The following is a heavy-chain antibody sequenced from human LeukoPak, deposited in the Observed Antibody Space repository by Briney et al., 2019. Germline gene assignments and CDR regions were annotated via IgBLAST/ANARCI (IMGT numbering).Heavy chain of an antibody. Sequence: SETLSLTCTVSGGSISSYYWSWIRQPPGKGLEWIGYIYYSGSTNYNPSLKSRVTISVDTSKNQFSLTLTSVTAADTAVYYCARSLSSGSLYYFDYWGQGTLVTVSS. V-gene: IGHV4-59*08. CDR2: IYYSGST. CDR1: GGSISSYY. J-gene: IGHJ4*02. D-gene: IGHD3-10*01. CDR3: ARSLSSGSLYYFDY.